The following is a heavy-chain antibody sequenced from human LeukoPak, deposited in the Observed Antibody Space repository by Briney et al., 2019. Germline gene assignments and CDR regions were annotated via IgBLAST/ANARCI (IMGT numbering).Heavy chain of an antibody. D-gene: IGHD3-10*01. V-gene: IGHV3-74*01. J-gene: IGHJ5*01. Sequence: GGSLRLSCAASGFTFSSYWMHWVRQTPGKGLMWVSRIKSDGSTIYADSVQGRFTISRDNAKNMVYLQMNSLRAEDTAIYYCARAITYFYGSVTYDWFDSWGQGTLVTVSS. CDR3: ARAITYFYGSVTYDWFDS. CDR1: GFTFSSYW. CDR2: IKSDGST.